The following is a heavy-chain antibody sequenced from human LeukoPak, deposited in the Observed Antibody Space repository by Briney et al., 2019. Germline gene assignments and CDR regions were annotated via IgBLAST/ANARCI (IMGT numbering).Heavy chain of an antibody. D-gene: IGHD3-3*01. CDR3: ARDGDSFDY. J-gene: IGHJ4*02. V-gene: IGHV3-7*01. Sequence: GGSLRLSCATSGFTFSNYWMTWVRQAPGRWLEWVANIKRDGSEQFYVDSVKGRFTISRDNAKNSLYLQMNSLRAEDTAVYYCARDGDSFDYWGQGTLVTVSS. CDR2: IKRDGSEQ. CDR1: GFTFSNYW.